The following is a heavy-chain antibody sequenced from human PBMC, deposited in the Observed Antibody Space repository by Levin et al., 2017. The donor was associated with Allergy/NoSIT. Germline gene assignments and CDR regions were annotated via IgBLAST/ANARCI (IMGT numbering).Heavy chain of an antibody. CDR2: IDTDGSYT. D-gene: IGHD6-13*01. CDR1: GFTFSSYW. CDR3: ARVGSSPPFD. V-gene: IGHV3-74*01. Sequence: ASVKVSCAASGFTFSSYWMHWVRQAPGKGLVWVSRIDTDGSYTNYADSVRGRFTISRDNAQNTLYLQMNSLRVEDTAVYYCARVGSSPPFDWGQGTLVTVSS. J-gene: IGHJ4*02.